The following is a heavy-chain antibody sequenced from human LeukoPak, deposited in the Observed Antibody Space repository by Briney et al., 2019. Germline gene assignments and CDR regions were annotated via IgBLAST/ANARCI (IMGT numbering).Heavy chain of an antibody. CDR2: INPNSGGT. V-gene: IGHV1-2*02. Sequence: ASVKVSCKASGYTFTGYYMHGVRQAPGQGLEWMGWINPNSGGTNYAQKFQGRVTMTRDTSISTAYMELSRLRSDDTAVYYCARAVTRYCSSTSCYYVIWGQGTMVTVSS. CDR3: ARAVTRYCSSTSCYYVI. CDR1: GYTFTGYY. D-gene: IGHD2-2*01. J-gene: IGHJ3*02.